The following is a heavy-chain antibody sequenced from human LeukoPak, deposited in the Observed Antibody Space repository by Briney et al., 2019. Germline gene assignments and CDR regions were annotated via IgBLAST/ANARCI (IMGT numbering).Heavy chain of an antibody. D-gene: IGHD3-22*01. V-gene: IGHV4-4*07. CDR2: IYTSGST. CDR3: AKDLGGYNDYSGYYYPEAFDI. J-gene: IGHJ3*02. CDR1: GGSISSYY. Sequence: KPSETLSLTRTVSGGSISSYYWSWIRQPAGKGLEWIGRIYTSGSTNYNPSLKSRVAISLDTSKSQFSLKLTSVTAADTAVYYCAKDLGGYNDYSGYYYPEAFDIWGQGTMVTVSS.